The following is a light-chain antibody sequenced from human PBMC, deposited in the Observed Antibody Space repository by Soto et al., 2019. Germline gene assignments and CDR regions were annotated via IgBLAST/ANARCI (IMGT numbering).Light chain of an antibody. CDR2: GAS. CDR1: QTVASRY. Sequence: EIVLTQSPGTLSLSPGERATLSCRASQTVASRYLAWYQQTPGQAPRRLIYGASNRATGIPDRFSGSGSGTDFTLTINRLEPGDFAVYYCHHYGTSPPFTFGPGTKVDI. V-gene: IGKV3-20*01. J-gene: IGKJ3*01. CDR3: HHYGTSPPFT.